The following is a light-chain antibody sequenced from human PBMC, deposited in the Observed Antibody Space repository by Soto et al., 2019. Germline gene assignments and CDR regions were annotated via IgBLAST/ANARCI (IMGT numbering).Light chain of an antibody. CDR2: DAS. CDR3: QQYGISPPWT. V-gene: IGKV3-20*01. J-gene: IGKJ1*01. Sequence: EIVLTQSPGTLSLSPGERATLSCRASQSVSNSYLAWYQQKPGQAPRLLIYDASSRATGIPDRFSGSGSGTDFTLTISRLEPEDCAVYYCQQYGISPPWTFGQGTKVEIK. CDR1: QSVSNSY.